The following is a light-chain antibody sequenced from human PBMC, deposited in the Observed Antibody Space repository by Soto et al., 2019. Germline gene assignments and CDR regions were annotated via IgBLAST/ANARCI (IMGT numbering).Light chain of an antibody. CDR2: GAS. V-gene: IGKV3-15*01. J-gene: IGKJ1*01. CDR1: QSVSTY. CDR3: QQYNNWPSWT. Sequence: EKVLTQSPATLSMSPGERATLSCRASQSVSTYLAWYQQKPGQGPRLLIYGASPRATGIPARFSGSGSGTEFTLTISSLQSEDFAVSYCQQYNNWPSWTFGQGNKVEIK.